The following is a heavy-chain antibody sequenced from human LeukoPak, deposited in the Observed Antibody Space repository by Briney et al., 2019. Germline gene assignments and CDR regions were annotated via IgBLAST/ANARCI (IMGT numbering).Heavy chain of an antibody. J-gene: IGHJ6*03. D-gene: IGHD6-13*01. CDR2: INSDGSSP. CDR3: ARVGGSSWGYFYYHTDV. CDR1: GFTFNSYL. V-gene: IGHV3-74*01. Sequence: GGSLRLSCAASGFTFNSYLMHWVRQAPGKGLVWVSRINSDGSSPTYADSVKGRFTISRDNAKNTLYLQMNSLRAEDTAVYYCARVGGSSWGYFYYHTDVWGKGTAVTVSS.